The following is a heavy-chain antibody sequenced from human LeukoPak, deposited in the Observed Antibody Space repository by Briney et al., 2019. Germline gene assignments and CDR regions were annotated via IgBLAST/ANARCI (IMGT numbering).Heavy chain of an antibody. CDR2: IYYSGST. CDR1: GGSISSYY. J-gene: IGHJ4*02. CDR3: ARGIGWLPDY. Sequence: SETLSLTCTVSGGSISSYYWIWIRQPPGKGLEWIGYIYYSGSTNYNPSLKGRVIMSVDTSKNQFSLNLSSVTAADTAVYYCARGIGWLPDYWGQGTLVSVSS. V-gene: IGHV4-59*01. D-gene: IGHD6-19*01.